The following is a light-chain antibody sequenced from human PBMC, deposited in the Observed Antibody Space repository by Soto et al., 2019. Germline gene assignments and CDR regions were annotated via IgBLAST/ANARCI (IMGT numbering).Light chain of an antibody. V-gene: IGKV4-1*01. Sequence: DIVMTQSPDSLAVSLGERATINCKSSQSVLYSSNNKNYLAWYQQRPGQPPKLLIYWASTRESGGTDRFSGSGSGTDFTLTITSLQADDVAVYYCQQYESTPPNFGQGNKLEIK. CDR1: QSVLYSSNNKNY. CDR2: WAS. J-gene: IGKJ2*01. CDR3: QQYESTPPN.